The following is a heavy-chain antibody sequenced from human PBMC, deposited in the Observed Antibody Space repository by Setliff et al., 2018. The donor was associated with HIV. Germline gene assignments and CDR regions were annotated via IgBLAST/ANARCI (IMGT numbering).Heavy chain of an antibody. V-gene: IGHV1-3*01. CDR3: ARGFSVYSSSDPLLNWFDP. CDR2: INAGNGNT. CDR1: GYTFTSYA. D-gene: IGHD6-6*01. Sequence: ASVKVSCKASGYTFTSYAMHWVRQAPGQRLEWMGWINAGNGNTKYSQKFQGRVTITRDTSASTAYMELSSLRSEDTAVHYCARGFSVYSSSDPLLNWFDPWGQGTLVTVSS. J-gene: IGHJ5*02.